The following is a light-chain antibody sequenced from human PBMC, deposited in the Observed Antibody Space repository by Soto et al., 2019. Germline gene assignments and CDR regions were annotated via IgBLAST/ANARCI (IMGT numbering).Light chain of an antibody. CDR3: AAWDDSMNAWV. V-gene: IGLV1-44*01. CDR2: SNN. J-gene: IGLJ3*02. Sequence: QSAVTQPPSASGTPGQRVTISCSGSSSNIGSNTVIWYQQLPGTAPKLLIYSNNKRPSGVPDRFSGSKSGTSASLAISGLQSEDEADYYCAAWDDSMNAWVFGGGTKVTVL. CDR1: SSNIGSNT.